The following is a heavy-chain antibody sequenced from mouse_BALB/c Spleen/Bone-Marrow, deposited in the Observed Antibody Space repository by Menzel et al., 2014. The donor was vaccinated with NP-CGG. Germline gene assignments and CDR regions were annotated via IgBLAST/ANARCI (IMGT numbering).Heavy chain of an antibody. CDR2: ISGGGSYT. J-gene: IGHJ3*01. D-gene: IGHD2-4*01. CDR3: ARHAYYDQTEVSFVY. Sequence: EVNVVESGGGLVKSGGSLKLSCAASGFTFSNYGMSWVRQTPEKRLEWVATISGGGSYTLYSDSVKGRFTISRDNAKNNPYPQLSSLRSEDTALYYCARHAYYDQTEVSFVYWGQGTLVTVSA. CDR1: GFTFSNYG. V-gene: IGHV5-9-2*01.